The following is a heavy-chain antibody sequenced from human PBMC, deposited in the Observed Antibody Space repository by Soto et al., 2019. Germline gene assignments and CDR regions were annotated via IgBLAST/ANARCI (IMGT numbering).Heavy chain of an antibody. CDR1: GFTFSSYW. Sequence: GGSLRLSCAASGFTFSSYWMRWVRQAPGKGLEWVANIKQDGSEKYYVDSVKGRFTISRDNAKNSLYLQMNSLRAEDTAVYYCARDKIEYQLLPLDYWGQGTLVTVSS. V-gene: IGHV3-7*01. J-gene: IGHJ4*02. CDR3: ARDKIEYQLLPLDY. CDR2: IKQDGSEK. D-gene: IGHD2-2*01.